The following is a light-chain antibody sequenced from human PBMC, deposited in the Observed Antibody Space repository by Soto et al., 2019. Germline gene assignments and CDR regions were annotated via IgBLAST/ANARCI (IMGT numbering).Light chain of an antibody. J-gene: IGKJ4*01. CDR3: NQRSNWQGAT. Sequence: EIVVTQSPATLSLSPGERATLSCRASQSVSSYLAWYQQKPGQAPRLLIYDASNRANGIPARFSGSGSGTDFTLTIISIEHEDFAVYYCNQRSNWQGATFGGGTKVEIK. V-gene: IGKV3-11*01. CDR1: QSVSSY. CDR2: DAS.